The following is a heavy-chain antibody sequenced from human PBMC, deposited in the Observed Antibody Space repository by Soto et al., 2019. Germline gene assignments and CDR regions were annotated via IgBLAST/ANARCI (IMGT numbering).Heavy chain of an antibody. V-gene: IGHV1-69*13. J-gene: IGHJ4*02. D-gene: IGHD5-12*01. CDR1: GGTFNNYA. Sequence: SVKVSCKASGGTFNNYALSWVRQAPGQGLEWMGGIIPIFNSANYAQKFQGRVTITADDSTSTAYMELRSLRPDDTAVYYCAREVTVATYSIDFSGQGPLVTVSS. CDR3: AREVTVATYSIDF. CDR2: IIPIFNSA.